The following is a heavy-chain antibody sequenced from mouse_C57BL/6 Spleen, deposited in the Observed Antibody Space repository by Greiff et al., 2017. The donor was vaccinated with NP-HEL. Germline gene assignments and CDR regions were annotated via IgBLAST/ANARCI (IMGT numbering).Heavy chain of an antibody. D-gene: IGHD1-1*01. V-gene: IGHV1-80*01. J-gene: IGHJ4*01. CDR3: ARSGGSSYGAMDY. Sequence: VKLMESGAELVKPGASVKISCKASGYAFSSYWMNWVKQRPGKGLEWIGQIYPGDGDTNYNGKFKGKATLTADKSSSTAYMQLSSLTSEDSAVYFCARSGGSSYGAMDYWGQRTSVTVSS. CDR2: IYPGDGDT. CDR1: GYAFSSYW.